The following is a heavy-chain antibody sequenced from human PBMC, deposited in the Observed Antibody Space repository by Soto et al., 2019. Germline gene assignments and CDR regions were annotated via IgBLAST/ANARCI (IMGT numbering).Heavy chain of an antibody. CDR2: IYYSGST. Sequence: QVQLQESGPGLVKPSQTLSLTCIVSGGSISSGGYYCSWIRQHPGKGLEWIGNIYYSGSTYYNPSHKSRLILSVDTSKNHFSLNLSSVTAADTAVYYCARVWVRFVDLSSDRNYYCYMDVWGKGTTVTVSS. J-gene: IGHJ6*03. CDR3: ARVWVRFVDLSSDRNYYCYMDV. CDR1: GGSISSGGYY. V-gene: IGHV4-31*03. D-gene: IGHD3-10*01.